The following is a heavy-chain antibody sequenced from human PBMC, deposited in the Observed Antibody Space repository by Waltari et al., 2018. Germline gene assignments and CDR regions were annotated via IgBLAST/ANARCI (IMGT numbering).Heavy chain of an antibody. CDR1: GFTINNYA. CDR2: TTDSGVTT. Sequence: EVQLVESGGGLVQPWESLRLSCAASGFTINNYAISWVRQAPGKGLEWVSSTTDSGVTTYYADFVKGRSIISTDNSRNTVYLEMNTVRVEDTALYFCARGLGELLPFDFWGQGTMVTVSS. D-gene: IGHD3-10*01. J-gene: IGHJ4*02. V-gene: IGHV3-23*04. CDR3: ARGLGELLPFDF.